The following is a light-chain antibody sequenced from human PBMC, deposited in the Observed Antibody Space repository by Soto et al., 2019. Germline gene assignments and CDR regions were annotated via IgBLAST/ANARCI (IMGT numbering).Light chain of an antibody. CDR1: SSNIGSHT. Sequence: QSVLTQPPSASGTPGQRVTISCSGSSSNIGSHTVNWYQQLPGTAPKLLIYTNNQRPSGVPDRISGSKSGTSASLAISGLQSEDEADYYCAAWDDSLNGPVFGTGTKVTVL. CDR3: AAWDDSLNGPV. J-gene: IGLJ1*01. CDR2: TNN. V-gene: IGLV1-44*01.